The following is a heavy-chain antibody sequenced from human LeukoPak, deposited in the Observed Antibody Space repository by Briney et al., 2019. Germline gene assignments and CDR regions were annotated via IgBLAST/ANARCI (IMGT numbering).Heavy chain of an antibody. D-gene: IGHD2-2*01. CDR2: INHSGST. CDR3: ASCPSPVVPAAIGQDYYYGMDV. Sequence: SETLSLTCAVYGVSFSGYYWSWIRQPPGKGLEWIGEINHSGSTNYNPSLKSRVTISVDTSKNQFSLKLSSVTAADTAVYYCASCPSPVVPAAIGQDYYYGMDVWGQGTTVTVSS. J-gene: IGHJ6*02. CDR1: GVSFSGYY. V-gene: IGHV4-34*01.